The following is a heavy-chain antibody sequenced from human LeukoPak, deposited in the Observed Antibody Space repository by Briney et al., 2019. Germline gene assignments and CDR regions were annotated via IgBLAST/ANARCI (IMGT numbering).Heavy chain of an antibody. V-gene: IGHV3-11*04. Sequence: GGSLRLSCAASGFTFSDYYMSWIRQAPGKGLEWVSYISSSGSTIYYADSVKGRFTISRDNAKNSLYPQMNSLRAEDTAVYYCARRIAAAGLYFDYWGQGTLVTVSS. D-gene: IGHD6-13*01. CDR1: GFTFSDYY. CDR3: ARRIAAAGLYFDY. CDR2: ISSSGSTI. J-gene: IGHJ4*02.